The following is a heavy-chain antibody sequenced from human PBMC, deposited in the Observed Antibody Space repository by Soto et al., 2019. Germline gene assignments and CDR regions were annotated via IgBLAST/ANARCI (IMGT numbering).Heavy chain of an antibody. CDR1: GFTFSSYA. CDR2: ISGSGGST. CDR3: AKGDYGSGSYYNAFYYYGMDV. V-gene: IGHV3-23*01. J-gene: IGHJ6*02. D-gene: IGHD3-10*01. Sequence: PGGSLRLSCAASGFTFSSYAMSWVRQAPGKGLEWVSAISGSGGSTYYADSVKGRFTISRDNSKNTLYLQMNSLRAEDTAVYYCAKGDYGSGSYYNAFYYYGMDVWGQGTTVTV.